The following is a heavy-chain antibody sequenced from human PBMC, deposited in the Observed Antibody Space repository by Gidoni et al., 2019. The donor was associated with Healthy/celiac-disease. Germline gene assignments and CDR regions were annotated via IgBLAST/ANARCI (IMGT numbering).Heavy chain of an antibody. D-gene: IGHD3-3*01. V-gene: IGHV4-34*01. Sequence: QVQLQQWGAGLLKPSETLSLTCAVYGGSFSGYYWSWIRQPPGKGLEWIGEINHSGSTNYNPSLKSRVTISVDTSKNQFSLKLSSVTAADTAVYYCARLTIRNYWGQGTLVTVSS. CDR1: GGSFSGYY. J-gene: IGHJ4*02. CDR2: INHSGST. CDR3: ARLTIRNY.